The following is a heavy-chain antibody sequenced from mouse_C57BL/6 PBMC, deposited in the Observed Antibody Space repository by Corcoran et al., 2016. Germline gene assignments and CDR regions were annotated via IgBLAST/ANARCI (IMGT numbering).Heavy chain of an antibody. Sequence: QIQLVQSGPELKKPGETVKISCKASGYTFTTYGMSWVKQAPGKGLKWMGWINTYSGVPTYADDFKGRFAFSLETSASTAYLQINNLKNEDTATYFGARYGNYGSRRPGFDYWGQGTTLTVSS. CDR2: INTYSGVP. J-gene: IGHJ2*01. D-gene: IGHD1-1*01. CDR1: GYTFTTYG. CDR3: ARYGNYGSRRPGFDY. V-gene: IGHV9-3*01.